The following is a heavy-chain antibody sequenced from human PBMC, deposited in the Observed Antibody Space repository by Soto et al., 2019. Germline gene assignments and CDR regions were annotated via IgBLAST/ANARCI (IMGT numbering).Heavy chain of an antibody. CDR2: ISYDGGTT. D-gene: IGHD1-26*01. CDR1: GFTFSSYA. J-gene: IGHJ3*02. V-gene: IGHV3-15*01. Sequence: GGSLGLSCAASGFTFSSYAMHWVRQAPGKGLEWVAVISYDGGTTDYAAPVKGRFTISRDDSKNTLYLQMNSLKTEDTAVYYCTTGPHVIVGAHDAFDIWGQGTMVTVSS. CDR3: TTGPHVIVGAHDAFDI.